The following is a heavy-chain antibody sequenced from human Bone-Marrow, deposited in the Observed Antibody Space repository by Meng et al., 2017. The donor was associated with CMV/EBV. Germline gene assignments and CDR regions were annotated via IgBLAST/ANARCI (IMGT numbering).Heavy chain of an antibody. J-gene: IGHJ6*02. D-gene: IGHD6-13*01. CDR2: IIPILGIA. CDR3: ARDARIAALRYYGMDV. CDR1: GGTFGSYT. V-gene: IGHV1-69*04. Sequence: SVKVSCKASGGTFGSYTISWVRQAPGQGLEWMGRIIPILGIANYAQKFQGRVTITADKSTSTAYMELSSLRSEDTAVYYCARDARIAALRYYGMDVWGQGTTVTVSS.